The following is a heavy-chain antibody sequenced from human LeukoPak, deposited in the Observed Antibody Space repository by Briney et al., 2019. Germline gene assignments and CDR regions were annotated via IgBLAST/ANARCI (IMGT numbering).Heavy chain of an antibody. D-gene: IGHD3-22*01. CDR1: GVSFSDYF. Sequence: AGTLSLSCAASGVSFSDYFMTWIRQAPGKGLEWVSDISSVNSNTDYQDSVKGRFTISRDNAKNSLSLQMNSLRAEDTVGYCGARIFTYYYAGTGSVRSFAIWGQGTMVTVSS. J-gene: IGHJ3*02. V-gene: IGHV3-11*03. CDR2: ISSVNSNT. CDR3: ARIFTYYYAGTGSVRSFAI.